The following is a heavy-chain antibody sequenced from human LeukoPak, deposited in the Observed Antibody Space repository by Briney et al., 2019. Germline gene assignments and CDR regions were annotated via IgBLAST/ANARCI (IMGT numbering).Heavy chain of an antibody. CDR3: CKRKYPGYHYHPKGV. Sequence: GGSLRLSCAASGFTFRSYWMSWVRQDPGKGLEWVANIKQDGTDKYYVDSVKGRFTISRDNAKNSLYLQMNSLRGDDTALYYCCKRKYPGYHYHPKGVRGQGTTVNGFS. J-gene: IGHJ6*02. V-gene: IGHV3-7*01. CDR1: GFTFRSYW. D-gene: IGHD1-14*01. CDR2: IKQDGTDK.